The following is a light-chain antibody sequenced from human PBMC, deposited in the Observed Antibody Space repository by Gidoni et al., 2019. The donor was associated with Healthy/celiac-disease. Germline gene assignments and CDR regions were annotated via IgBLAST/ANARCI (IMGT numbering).Light chain of an antibody. CDR3: SSYAGSISLV. Sequence: QSALNQPASVSGSPGQSITISCTGTSSDVGSYNLVSWYQQHPGKAPKLMIYEGSKRPSGVSHRFSGSKSGNTASLTISGLQSEDEADYYCSSYAGSISLVFGGGTKLTVL. CDR1: SSDVGSYNL. CDR2: EGS. J-gene: IGLJ3*02. V-gene: IGLV2-23*01.